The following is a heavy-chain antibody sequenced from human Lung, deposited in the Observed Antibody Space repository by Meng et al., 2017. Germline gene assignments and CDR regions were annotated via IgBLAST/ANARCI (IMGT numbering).Heavy chain of an antibody. CDR1: GASFSGYY. CDR3: ARGYDILTGPPLDY. V-gene: IGHV4-34*01. CDR2: INHSGST. J-gene: IGHJ4*02. Sequence: GPLPQWAAGVLKPSEALSLTCAVYGASFSGYYWSWNRQPPGKGLEWIGEINHSGSTNYNPSLKSRVTISVDTSKNQFSLKLSSVTAADTAVYYCARGYDILTGPPLDYWGQGTLVTVSS. D-gene: IGHD3-9*01.